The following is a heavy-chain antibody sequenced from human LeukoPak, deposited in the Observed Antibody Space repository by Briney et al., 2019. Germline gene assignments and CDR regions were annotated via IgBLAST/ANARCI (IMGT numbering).Heavy chain of an antibody. CDR2: IYSGGST. Sequence: GGSLRLSCAASGFTVSSNYMSWVRQAPGKGLEWVSVIYSGGSTYYADSVKGRFTISRDNSKNTLYLQMNSLRAEDTAVYYCARVPIAGTLAYDYYYYGMDVWGQGTTVTVSS. CDR3: ARVPIAGTLAYDYYYYGMDV. CDR1: GFTVSSNY. J-gene: IGHJ6*02. D-gene: IGHD6-13*01. V-gene: IGHV3-66*01.